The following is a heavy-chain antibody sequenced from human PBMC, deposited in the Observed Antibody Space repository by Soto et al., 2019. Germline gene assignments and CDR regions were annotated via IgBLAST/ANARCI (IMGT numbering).Heavy chain of an antibody. D-gene: IGHD1-26*01. CDR2: ISWNSGSI. CDR1: GFTFDDYG. CDR3: ARVSPGIVGATFDY. Sequence: GGSLRLSCVGSGFTFDDYGMHWVRQAPGKGLEWVSGISWNSGSIGYADSVKGRFTISRDNAKNSLYLQMNSLRAEVTAVYYCARVSPGIVGATFDYWGQGTLVTVSS. J-gene: IGHJ4*02. V-gene: IGHV3-9*01.